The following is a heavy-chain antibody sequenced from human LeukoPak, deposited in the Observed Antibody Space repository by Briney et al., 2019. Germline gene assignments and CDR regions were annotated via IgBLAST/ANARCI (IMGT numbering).Heavy chain of an antibody. CDR3: ARSAAAGTVDYYYYYYVDV. CDR2: IYTSGST. V-gene: IGHV4-61*02. D-gene: IGHD6-13*01. J-gene: IGHJ6*03. CDR1: GGSISSGSYY. Sequence: SETLSLTCTVSGGSISSGSYYWSWIRQPAGKGLEWIGRIYTSGSTNYNPSLKSRVTISVDTSKNQFSPKLSSVTAADTAVYYCARSAAAGTVDYYYYYYVDVWGKGTTVTVSS.